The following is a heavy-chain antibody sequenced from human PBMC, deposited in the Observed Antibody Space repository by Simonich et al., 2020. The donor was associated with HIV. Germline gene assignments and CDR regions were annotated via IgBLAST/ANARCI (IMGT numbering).Heavy chain of an antibody. Sequence: QVQLQQWGAGLLKPSETLSLTCAVYGGSFSGYYWSWIRQPPGKGLEWIGETQHSGRTNYNPSLKSRVTISVDTSKNQFSLKLSSVTAADTAVYYCARLTASGLGEYFQHWGQGTLVTVSS. D-gene: IGHD1-26*01. CDR3: ARLTASGLGEYFQH. V-gene: IGHV4-34*01. CDR1: GGSFSGYY. J-gene: IGHJ1*01. CDR2: TQHSGRT.